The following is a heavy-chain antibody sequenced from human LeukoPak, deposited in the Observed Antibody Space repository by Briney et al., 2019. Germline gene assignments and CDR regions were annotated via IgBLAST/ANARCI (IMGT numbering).Heavy chain of an antibody. CDR1: GVTFDSSD. D-gene: IGHD5-18*01. CDR2: IIPIFGSA. V-gene: IGHV1-69*06. J-gene: IGHJ4*02. CDR3: ARSGYSYGSAPIDY. Sequence: GASVKVSCKASGVTFDSSDISWVRQAPGQGLEWMGGIIPIFGSAIYAQKFQGRVTITADKSTSTAYMELSSLRSEDTAVYYCARSGYSYGSAPIDYWGQGTLVTVSS.